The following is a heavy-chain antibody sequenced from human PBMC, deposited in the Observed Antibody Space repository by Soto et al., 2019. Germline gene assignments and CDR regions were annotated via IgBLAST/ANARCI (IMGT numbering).Heavy chain of an antibody. CDR1: GSSIIDEYH. V-gene: IGHV4-30-4*01. D-gene: IGHD4-17*01. J-gene: IGHJ4*02. CDR3: ARQHTVTTNRRFFDS. CDR2: ISYTGTT. Sequence: TLSLTCPVSGSSIIDEYHWTWIRQSPAKGLEWIGYISYTGTTYYNPSLKSRVTISGDTSKNQFSLRMASVTAADTAVYYCARQHTVTTNRRFFDSCGQGSLVTVSS.